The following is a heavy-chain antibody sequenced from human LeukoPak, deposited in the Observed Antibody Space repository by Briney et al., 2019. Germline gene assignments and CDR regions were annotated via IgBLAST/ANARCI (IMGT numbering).Heavy chain of an antibody. CDR2: INAGNGNT. V-gene: IGHV1-3*01. D-gene: IGHD3-10*01. Sequence: GASVKVSCKASGYTFTSYAMHWVRQAPGQRLEWMGWINAGNGNTKYSQKFQGRVTITRDTSASTAYVELSSLRSEDTAVYYCAREPVTYYYGSGSHRPFDYWGQGTLVTVSS. J-gene: IGHJ4*02. CDR3: AREPVTYYYGSGSHRPFDY. CDR1: GYTFTSYA.